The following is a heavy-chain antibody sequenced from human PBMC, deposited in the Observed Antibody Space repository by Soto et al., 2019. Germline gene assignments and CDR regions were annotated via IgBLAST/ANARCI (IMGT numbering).Heavy chain of an antibody. CDR1: GGSFSGYY. Sequence: PSETLSLTCAVYGGSFSGYYWSWIRQPPGKGLEWIGEINHSGSTNYNPSLKSRVTISVDTSKNQFSLKLSSVTADDTAVYYCARDRYSYGGWGQGTLVTVSS. CDR2: INHSGST. CDR3: ARDRYSYGG. J-gene: IGHJ4*02. D-gene: IGHD5-18*01. V-gene: IGHV4-34*01.